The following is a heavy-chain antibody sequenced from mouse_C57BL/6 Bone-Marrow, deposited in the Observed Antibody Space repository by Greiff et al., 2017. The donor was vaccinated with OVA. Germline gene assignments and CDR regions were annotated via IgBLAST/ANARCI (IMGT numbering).Heavy chain of an antibody. CDR2: IHPNSGST. J-gene: IGHJ3*01. CDR3: ASHEGWFAY. CDR1: GYTFTSYW. Sequence: QVQLQPGAELVKPGASVKLSCKASGYTFTSYWMHWVKQRPGQGLEWIGMIHPNSGSTNYNEKFKSKATLTVDKSSSTAYMQLSSLTSEDSAVYYCASHEGWFAYWGQGTLVTVSA. V-gene: IGHV1-64*01.